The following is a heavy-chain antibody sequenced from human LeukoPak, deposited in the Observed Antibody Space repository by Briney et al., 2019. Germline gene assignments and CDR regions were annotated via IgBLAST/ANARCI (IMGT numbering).Heavy chain of an antibody. V-gene: IGHV4-4*07. J-gene: IGHJ6*02. CDR3: ARDDFEHSVHYGMDV. CDR2: VYRSGNT. Sequence: PSETLSLTCSVSGGSISTYYWSWIRQPAGKGLEWTGRVYRSGNTNYNPSPQSRVTMSVDTSKNQISLRLRSVIAADTAVYYCARDDFEHSVHYGMDVWGQGTAVTVSS. CDR1: GGSISTYY. D-gene: IGHD3-9*01.